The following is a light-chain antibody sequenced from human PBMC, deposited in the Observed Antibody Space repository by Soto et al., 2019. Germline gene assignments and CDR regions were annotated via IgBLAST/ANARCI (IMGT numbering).Light chain of an antibody. V-gene: IGKV3-20*01. Sequence: EIVLTQSPGTLSLSPGERATLSCRASQSVSNNYLAWYQQKPGQAPRLLIYGASSRATGIPDRFSGGGSGTDFTLTISRLEPEDFAVYYCQVSGRSALYTFGQGTKVDIK. CDR1: QSVSNNY. CDR2: GAS. CDR3: QVSGRSALYT. J-gene: IGKJ2*01.